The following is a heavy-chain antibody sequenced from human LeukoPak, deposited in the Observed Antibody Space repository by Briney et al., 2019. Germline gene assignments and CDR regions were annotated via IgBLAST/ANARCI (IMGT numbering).Heavy chain of an antibody. J-gene: IGHJ4*02. D-gene: IGHD2-2*01. CDR1: GGSISSSTYY. Sequence: SETLSLTCTVSGGSISSSTYYWGWIRQPPGKGLEWIGGIYSSGSSYYNPSLKSRVTISVDTSKNQFSLKLSSVTAADTAVYYCARHGADIVVVPSGSIVYWGQGTLVTVSS. CDR2: IYSSGSS. CDR3: ARHGADIVVVPSGSIVY. V-gene: IGHV4-39*01.